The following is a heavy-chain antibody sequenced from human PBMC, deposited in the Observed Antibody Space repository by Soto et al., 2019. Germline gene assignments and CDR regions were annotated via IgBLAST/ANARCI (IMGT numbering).Heavy chain of an antibody. CDR3: ASTLRWFYFDY. CDR1: GGSISSYY. Sequence: SETLSLTCTVSGGSISSYYWSWIRQPPGKGLEWIGYIYYSGSTNYNPSLKSRVTISVDTSKNQFSLKLSSVTAADTAVYYCASTLRWFYFDYWGQGTLVTVSS. V-gene: IGHV4-59*01. D-gene: IGHD2-15*01. J-gene: IGHJ4*02. CDR2: IYYSGST.